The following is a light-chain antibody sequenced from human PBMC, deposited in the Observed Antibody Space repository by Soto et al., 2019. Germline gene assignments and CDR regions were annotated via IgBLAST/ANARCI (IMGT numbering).Light chain of an antibody. Sequence: IVMTQSPATLSVSPGVRATLSCRASQSISDTLAWYQQKPGQAPRLLIYGASTRATGIPARLSGSGSGTEFTLTISSQQSEDFAVYYCQQYNNWPPITFGQGTRLEIK. CDR1: QSISDT. V-gene: IGKV3-15*01. CDR3: QQYNNWPPIT. CDR2: GAS. J-gene: IGKJ5*01.